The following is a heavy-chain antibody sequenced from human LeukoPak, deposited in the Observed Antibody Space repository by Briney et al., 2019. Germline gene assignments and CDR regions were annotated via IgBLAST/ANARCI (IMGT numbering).Heavy chain of an antibody. V-gene: IGHV3-48*03. D-gene: IGHD6-13*01. J-gene: IGHJ4*02. CDR1: GFTFSSYE. CDR2: ISSSGSTI. Sequence: GGSLRLSCAASGFTFSSYEMNWVRQAPGKGLEWVSYISSSGSTIYYADSVKSRFTISRDNAKNSLYLQMNSLRAEDTAVYYCARGSSSWYQFDCWGQGTLVTVSS. CDR3: ARGSSSWYQFDC.